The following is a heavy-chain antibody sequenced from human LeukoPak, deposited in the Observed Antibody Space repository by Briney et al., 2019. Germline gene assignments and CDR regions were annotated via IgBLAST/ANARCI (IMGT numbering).Heavy chain of an antibody. CDR1: GGTFSSYA. D-gene: IGHD6-6*01. Sequence: SVKVSCKASGGTFSSYAISWVRQAPGQGLEWMGGIIPIFGTANYAQKFQGRVTITADESTSTAYMELSSLRSEDTAVYYCARARKIAARIPGAREYGMDVWGRGTTVTVSS. V-gene: IGHV1-69*13. CDR3: ARARKIAARIPGAREYGMDV. J-gene: IGHJ6*02. CDR2: IIPIFGTA.